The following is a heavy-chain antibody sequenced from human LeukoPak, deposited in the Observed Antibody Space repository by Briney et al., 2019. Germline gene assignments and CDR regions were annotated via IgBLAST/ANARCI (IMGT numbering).Heavy chain of an antibody. CDR1: GGSFSGYY. CDR3: ARDRVYYYDSRKGFDY. Sequence: PSETLSLTCAVYGGSFSGYYWSWIRQPPGKVLEGIGEINHSGSNNYNPSLKSLVTISVNACKNQLALRLSSVTAADTAVYYCARDRVYYYDSRKGFDYWGHGTLVTVSS. J-gene: IGHJ4*01. V-gene: IGHV4-34*01. CDR2: INHSGSN. D-gene: IGHD3-22*01.